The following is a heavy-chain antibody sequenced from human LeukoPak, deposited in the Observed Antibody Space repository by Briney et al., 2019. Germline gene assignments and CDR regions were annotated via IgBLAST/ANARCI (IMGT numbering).Heavy chain of an antibody. CDR3: ARGAGVAVRRVDY. CDR1: GGSISSSSYY. CDR2: IYYSGTT. D-gene: IGHD6-19*01. J-gene: IGHJ4*02. Sequence: SETLSLTCTVSGGSISSSSYYWGWIRQPPGKGLEWIGSIYYSGTTYYNPSLNSRVTMSVDTSKNQFSLNLNSVTAADTAVYYCARGAGVAVRRVDYWGQGTLVTVSS. V-gene: IGHV4-39*07.